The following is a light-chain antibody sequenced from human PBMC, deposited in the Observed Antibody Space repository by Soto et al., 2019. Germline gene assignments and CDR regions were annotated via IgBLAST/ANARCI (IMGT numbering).Light chain of an antibody. Sequence: SVLTQAASVSGTPGRSLTISCTGTSSNVGSYNLVSWYQQHPGKAPKLMIYEGSKRPSGVTNRFSGSKSGNTASLTISELLAEDEADYYHRSCAACTTRHAFGTGTKVT. J-gene: IGLJ1*01. CDR1: SSNVGSYNL. CDR2: EGS. V-gene: IGLV2-23*01. CDR3: RSCAACTTRHA.